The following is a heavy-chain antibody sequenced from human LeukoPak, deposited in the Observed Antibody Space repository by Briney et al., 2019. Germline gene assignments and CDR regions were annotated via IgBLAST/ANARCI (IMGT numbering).Heavy chain of an antibody. V-gene: IGHV3-21*01. J-gene: IGHJ4*02. CDR1: GFTFSSYS. D-gene: IGHD5-18*01. CDR3: ARARWIQLWSYYFDY. CDR2: ISSSSSYI. Sequence: GGSLRLSCAASGFTFSSYSMNWVRQAPGKGLEWVLCISSSSSYIYYADSVKGRFTISRDNAKNSLYLQMNSLRAEDTAVYYCARARWIQLWSYYFDYWGEGTLVTVSS.